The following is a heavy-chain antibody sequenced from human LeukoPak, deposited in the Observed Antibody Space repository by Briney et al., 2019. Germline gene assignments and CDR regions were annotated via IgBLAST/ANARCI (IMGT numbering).Heavy chain of an antibody. CDR3: ARARDIVVVPAATRLGY. V-gene: IGHV1-69*13. CDR1: GGTFSSYA. J-gene: IGHJ4*02. D-gene: IGHD2-2*01. CDR2: IIPIFGTA. Sequence: ASVKVSCKASGGTFSSYANSWVRQAPGQGLEWMGGIIPIFGTANYAQKFQGRVTITADESTSTAYMELSSLRSEDTAVYYCARARDIVVVPAATRLGYWGQGTLVTVSS.